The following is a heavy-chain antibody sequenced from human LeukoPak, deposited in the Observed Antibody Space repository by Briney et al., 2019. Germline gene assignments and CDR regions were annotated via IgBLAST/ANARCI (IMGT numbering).Heavy chain of an antibody. V-gene: IGHV4-59*08. J-gene: IGHJ3*02. CDR1: GGSISSYY. CDR2: IYYSGST. Sequence: SETLSHTCTVSGGSISSYYWSWIRQPPGKGLEWIGYIYYSGSTSYNPSLKSRVTISVDTSKNQFSLKLSAVTAADTAVYYCARHPSKSSGSYYGAFDIWGQGTTVAVSS. CDR3: ARHPSKSSGSYYGAFDI. D-gene: IGHD1-26*01.